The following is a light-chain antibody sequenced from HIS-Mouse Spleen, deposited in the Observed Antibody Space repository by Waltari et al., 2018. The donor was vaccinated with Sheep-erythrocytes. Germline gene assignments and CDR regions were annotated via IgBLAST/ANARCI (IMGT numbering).Light chain of an antibody. Sequence: QSALTQPPSASGSPGQSVTISCTGTSSDVGGYNYVSWYQQHPGKAPKLMIDEVSKRPSGVPVRLSGSKSGNTASLTVAGLQAEDEADYYCSSYAGSNNWVFGGGTKLTVL. V-gene: IGLV2-8*01. CDR2: EVS. CDR1: SSDVGGYNY. J-gene: IGLJ3*02. CDR3: SSYAGSNNWV.